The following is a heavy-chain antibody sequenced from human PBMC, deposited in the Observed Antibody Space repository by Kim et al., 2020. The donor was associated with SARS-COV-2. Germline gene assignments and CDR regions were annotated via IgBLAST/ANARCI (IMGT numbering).Heavy chain of an antibody. CDR2: IYDSGST. Sequence: SETLSLTCTVSGGSISSSSYYWGWIRQPPGKGLEWIGSIYDSGSTYYNPSLKSRVTISVDTSKNQFFLKLSSVTAEDTAVYYCARHELPAWELLFYYVDSWGHGTLRTVSS. J-gene: IGHJ5*01. V-gene: IGHV4-39*01. CDR3: ARHELPAWELLFYYVDS. D-gene: IGHD1-26*01. CDR1: GGSISSSSYY.